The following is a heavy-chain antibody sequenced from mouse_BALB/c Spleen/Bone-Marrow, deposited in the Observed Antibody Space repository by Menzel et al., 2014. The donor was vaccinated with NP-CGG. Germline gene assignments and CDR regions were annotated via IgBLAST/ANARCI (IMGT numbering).Heavy chain of an antibody. J-gene: IGHJ4*01. D-gene: IGHD2-4*01. CDR1: GYTFTSYW. Sequence: QVQLQQSGTELAKPGASVKMSCKASGYTFTSYWIHWIKQRPGQGLEWIGYINPITGYTEYNQKFKDKATLTADKSSSTAYIQLSSLTSDDSAVYYCARNYDYDGGYCAMDYWGQGTSVTV. CDR2: INPITGYT. CDR3: ARNYDYDGGYCAMDY. V-gene: IGHV1-7*01.